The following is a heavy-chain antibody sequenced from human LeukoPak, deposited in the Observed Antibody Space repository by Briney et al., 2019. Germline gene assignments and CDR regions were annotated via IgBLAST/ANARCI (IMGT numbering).Heavy chain of an antibody. CDR1: GYTFTGYY. CDR2: INPNSGGT. D-gene: IGHD3-3*01. J-gene: IGHJ4*02. CDR3: ARTIFWSGYPYFDY. V-gene: IGHV1-2*02. Sequence: ASVKVSCKASGYTFTGYYMHWVRQAPGQGLEWMGWINPNSGGTNYAQKFQGRVTMTRDTSISTAYMELSRLRSDDTAVYYCARTIFWSGYPYFDYWGPRTLVTVSS.